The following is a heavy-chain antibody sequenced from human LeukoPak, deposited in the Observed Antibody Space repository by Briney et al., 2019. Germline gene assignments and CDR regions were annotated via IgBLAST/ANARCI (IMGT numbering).Heavy chain of an antibody. CDR2: IIPILGIA. V-gene: IGHV1-69*04. D-gene: IGHD2/OR15-2a*01. Sequence: KVSCKASGGTFSSYAISWVRQAPGQGLEWMGRIIPILGIANYAQKFQGRVTITADKSTSTAYMELSSLRSEDTAVYYCARASVSNIEANYYYGMDVWGQGTTVTVSS. CDR1: GGTFSSYA. J-gene: IGHJ6*02. CDR3: ARASVSNIEANYYYGMDV.